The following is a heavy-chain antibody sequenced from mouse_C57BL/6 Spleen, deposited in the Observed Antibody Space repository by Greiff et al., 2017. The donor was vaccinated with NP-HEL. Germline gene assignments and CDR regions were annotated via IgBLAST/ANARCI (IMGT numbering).Heavy chain of an antibody. CDR2: IDPEDGET. D-gene: IGHD1-1*01. J-gene: IGHJ4*01. CDR3: ARETTVVASMDY. CDR1: GFNIKDYY. V-gene: IGHV14-2*01. Sequence: VPLQQSGAELVKPGASVKLSCTASGFNIKDYYMHWVKQRTEQGLEWIGRIDPEDGETKSAPKFQGKATITADTSSNTAYLQLSSLTSEDTAVYYCARETTVVASMDYWGQGASVTVSS.